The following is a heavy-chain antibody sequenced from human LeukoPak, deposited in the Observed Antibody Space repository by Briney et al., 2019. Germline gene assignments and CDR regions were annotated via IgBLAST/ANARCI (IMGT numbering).Heavy chain of an antibody. CDR3: AKPSGSGVDY. CDR2: IRSDGYHT. D-gene: IGHD1-26*01. CDR1: GFLFDDHD. Sequence: HPGGSLRLSCGASGFLFDDHDMHWVRQAPGRGLEWVAYIRSDGYHTYYADSVKGRFTITRDNLKNTLYLQMNSLRLEDMAVYYCAKPSGSGVDYWGRGTRVAVSS. V-gene: IGHV3-30*02. J-gene: IGHJ4*02.